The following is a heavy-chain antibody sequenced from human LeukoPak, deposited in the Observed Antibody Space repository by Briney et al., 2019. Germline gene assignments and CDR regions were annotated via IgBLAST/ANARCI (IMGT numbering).Heavy chain of an antibody. CDR3: ARAGSGSYYIYYYYMGV. CDR1: GFTFSSYW. Sequence: PGGSLRLSCAASGFTFSSYWMSWVRQAPGKGLEWVANIKQDGSEKYYVDPVKGRFTISRDNAKNSLYLQMNSLRAEDTAVYYCARAGSGSYYIYYYYMGVWGKGTTVTVSS. D-gene: IGHD3-10*01. CDR2: IKQDGSEK. V-gene: IGHV3-7*01. J-gene: IGHJ6*03.